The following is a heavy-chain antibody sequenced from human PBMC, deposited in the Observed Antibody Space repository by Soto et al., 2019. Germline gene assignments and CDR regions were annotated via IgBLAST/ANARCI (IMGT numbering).Heavy chain of an antibody. Sequence: EVQLLESGGGLVQPGGSLRLSCAASGFTFSSYAMSWVRQAPGKGLEWVSAISGSGGSTYYADSVKGRFTISRDNSKNTLYLQMNSLRAEDTAVYYCARDASDGSGSEMTAFDYWGQGTLVTVSS. CDR1: GFTFSSYA. CDR2: ISGSGGST. CDR3: ARDASDGSGSEMTAFDY. J-gene: IGHJ4*02. V-gene: IGHV3-23*01. D-gene: IGHD1-26*01.